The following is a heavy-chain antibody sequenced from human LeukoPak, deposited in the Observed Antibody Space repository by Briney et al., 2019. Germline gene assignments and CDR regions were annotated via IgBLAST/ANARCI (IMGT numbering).Heavy chain of an antibody. CDR2: ISSNGGST. J-gene: IGHJ4*02. D-gene: IGHD4-17*01. CDR1: GFTFSSYA. V-gene: IGHV3-64*01. Sequence: GGSLRLSCAASGFTFSSYAMHWVRQAPGKGLEYVSAISSNGGSTYYANSVKGRFTISRDNSKNTLYLQMGSLRAEDTAVYYCAREDYGDYEAASDYWGQGTLVTVSS. CDR3: AREDYGDYEAASDY.